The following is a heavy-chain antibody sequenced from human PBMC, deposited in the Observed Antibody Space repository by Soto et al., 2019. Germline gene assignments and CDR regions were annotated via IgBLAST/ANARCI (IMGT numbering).Heavy chain of an antibody. CDR2: IYWNDDK. D-gene: IGHD3-9*01. CDR1: GFSLSTSGVG. CDR3: AHRLPPPYYNILTGYYAGFDY. V-gene: IGHV2-5*01. J-gene: IGHJ4*02. Sequence: QITLKESGPTLVKPTQTLTLTCTFSGFSLSTSGVGVGWIRQPPGKALEWLALIYWNDDKRYSPSLKSRLTITKDTSKNQVVLTMTNMDPVDTATYYCAHRLPPPYYNILTGYYAGFDYWGQGTLVTVSS.